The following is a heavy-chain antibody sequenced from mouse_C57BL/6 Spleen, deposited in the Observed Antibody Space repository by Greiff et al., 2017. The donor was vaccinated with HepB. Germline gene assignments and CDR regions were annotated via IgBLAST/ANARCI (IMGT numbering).Heavy chain of an antibody. CDR2: IDPETGGT. Sequence: QVQLQQSGAELVRPGASVTLSCKASGYTFTDYEMHWVKQTPVHGLEWIGAIDPETGGTAYNQKFKGKAILTADKSSSTAYMELRSLTSEDSAVYYCTRKGVYYGNYVGFAYWGQGTLVTVSA. D-gene: IGHD2-1*01. CDR3: TRKGVYYGNYVGFAY. CDR1: GYTFTDYE. V-gene: IGHV1-15*01. J-gene: IGHJ3*01.